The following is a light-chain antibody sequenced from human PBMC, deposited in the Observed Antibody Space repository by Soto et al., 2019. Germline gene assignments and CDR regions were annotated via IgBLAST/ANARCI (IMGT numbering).Light chain of an antibody. CDR2: GAS. CDR1: QSVSSSY. Sequence: EIALTQSPDTLSLSPVEIATLSCRASQSVSSSYLAWYQQKPGQAPRLLIYGASSRATGIPDRFSGSGSGTDFTLTISRLEPEDFAVYYCQQYGSSITCGQGTRREIK. J-gene: IGKJ5*01. CDR3: QQYGSSIT. V-gene: IGKV3-20*01.